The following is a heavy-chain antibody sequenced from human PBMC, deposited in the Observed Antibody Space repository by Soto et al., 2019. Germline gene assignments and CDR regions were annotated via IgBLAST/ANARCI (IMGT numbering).Heavy chain of an antibody. CDR1: GFHYTSYV. CDR2: ISAYNGDT. CDR3: ARDHCSSTNCYTVVDY. J-gene: IGHJ4*02. Sequence: ASVKVSCKASGFHYTSYVITWVRHAPGQGLEWMGWISAYNGDTNYAQKFQGRVTVTTDTSTTTAYMELRSLRSDDTAVYYCARDHCSSTNCYTVVDYWGQGTLVTVSS. D-gene: IGHD2-2*02. V-gene: IGHV1-18*01.